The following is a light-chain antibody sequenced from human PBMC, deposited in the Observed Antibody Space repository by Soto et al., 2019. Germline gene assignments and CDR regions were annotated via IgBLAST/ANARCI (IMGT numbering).Light chain of an antibody. V-gene: IGLV2-14*03. Sequence: QSVLTQPASVSASPGQSITISCTGTSTDVGGYNYVSWYQHHPGKAPKLMIYDVSNRPSGVSNRFSGSKSGNTASLTISGLQAEDEADYYCSSYTTSNTLVFGGGTKVTVL. CDR2: DVS. CDR1: STDVGGYNY. J-gene: IGLJ2*01. CDR3: SSYTTSNTLV.